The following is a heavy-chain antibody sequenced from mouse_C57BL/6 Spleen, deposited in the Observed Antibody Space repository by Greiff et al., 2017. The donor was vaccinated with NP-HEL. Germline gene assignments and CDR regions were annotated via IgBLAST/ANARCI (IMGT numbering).Heavy chain of an antibody. J-gene: IGHJ4*01. V-gene: IGHV1-19*01. D-gene: IGHD1-1*01. CDR3: ARLDYYGSSPNAMDY. CDR1: GYTFTDYY. Sequence: GKLQQSGQGRGGGGVSVKMSCKASGYTFTDYYMNWVKQSHGKSLEWIGVINPYNGGTSYNQKFKGKATLTVDKASSTAYMELNSLTSEDSAVYYCARLDYYGSSPNAMDYWGQGTSVTVSS. CDR2: INPYNGGT.